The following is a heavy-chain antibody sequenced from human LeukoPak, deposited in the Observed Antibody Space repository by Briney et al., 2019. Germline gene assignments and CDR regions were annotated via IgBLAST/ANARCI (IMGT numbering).Heavy chain of an antibody. D-gene: IGHD3-22*01. Sequence: SGTLSLTCAVSGGSISSSNWWSWVRQPPGKGLEWIGEIYHSGSTNYNPSLKSRVTISVDKSKNQFSLKLSSVTAADTAVYYCARVRGDSSGYYSSGTGFGYWGQGTLVTVSS. J-gene: IGHJ4*02. V-gene: IGHV4-4*02. CDR1: GGSISSSNW. CDR3: ARVRGDSSGYYSSGTGFGY. CDR2: IYHSGST.